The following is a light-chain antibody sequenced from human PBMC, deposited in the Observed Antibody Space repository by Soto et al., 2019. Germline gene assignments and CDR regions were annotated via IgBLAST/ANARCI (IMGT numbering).Light chain of an antibody. CDR2: GAS. CDR3: QQYGGSPPYT. Sequence: VLTRSPGTLSLSPGERATISCRASQSISSSYLAWYQHKPGQAPRLLIYGASSRATGIPHRFSGSGSGTDFTLTIRRLEPEDCGVYYCQQYGGSPPYTFGQGTRLEIK. J-gene: IGKJ2*01. CDR1: QSISSSY. V-gene: IGKV3-20*01.